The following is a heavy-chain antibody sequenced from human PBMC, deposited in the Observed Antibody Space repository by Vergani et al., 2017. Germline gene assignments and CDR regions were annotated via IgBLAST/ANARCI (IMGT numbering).Heavy chain of an antibody. V-gene: IGHV4-34*01. CDR1: GGSFSGYY. J-gene: IGHJ6*02. CDR2: INHSGST. Sequence: QLQLQESGSGLLKPSETLSLTCAVYGGSFSGYYWSWIRQPPGKGLEWIGEINHSGSTNYNPSLKSRVTISVDTSKNQFSLKLSSVTAADTAVYYCARGRWSAVWGQGTTVTVSS. CDR3: ARGRWSAV.